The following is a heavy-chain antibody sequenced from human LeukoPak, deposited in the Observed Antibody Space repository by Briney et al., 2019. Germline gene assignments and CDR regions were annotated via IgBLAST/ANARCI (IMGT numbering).Heavy chain of an antibody. Sequence: SGPALVKPTQTLTLTCTFSGFSLSSSGTCVSWIRQPPGKALEWLALIDWNDDKYYSTSLKTRLTISKDTSKNQVVLTLTNVDPVDTATYYCAHIEARGNNWFDPWGQGTLVTVSS. CDR2: IDWNDDK. CDR1: GFSLSSSGTC. V-gene: IGHV2-70*01. CDR3: AHIEARGNNWFDP. D-gene: IGHD3-10*01. J-gene: IGHJ5*02.